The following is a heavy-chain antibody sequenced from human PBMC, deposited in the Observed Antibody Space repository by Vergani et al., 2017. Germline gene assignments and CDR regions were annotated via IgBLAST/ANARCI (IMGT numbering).Heavy chain of an antibody. V-gene: IGHV3-15*01. CDR2: IRSKNDGVTA. D-gene: IGHD4/OR15-4a*01. CDR3: AKCASVSMSLPNWFES. Sequence: EVQVVESGGGLIKPGGSLRLSCVVSGITFKNAWINWVRQAPGKGLEWIGRIRSKNDGVTADYAATLEGRFTISRDDSKDSAFLLVNNLKTEDTAGYYCAKCASVSMSLPNWFESWGQGTNVTVS. J-gene: IGHJ5*01. CDR1: GITFKNAW.